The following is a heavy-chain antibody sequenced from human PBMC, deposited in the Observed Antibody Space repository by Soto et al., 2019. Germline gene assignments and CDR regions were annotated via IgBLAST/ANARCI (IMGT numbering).Heavy chain of an antibody. CDR2: TYFRSKWYN. Sequence: PSQTLSLTCAISGDSVSSNTASWNWIRQSPSRGLEWLGRTYFRSKWYNDYAVSVKSRIIINPDTSNNQFSLQLNSVTPEDTAVYYCAREGTGDSSGYYYEGVMNYGMDVWGQGTTVTVSS. CDR1: GDSVSSNTAS. V-gene: IGHV6-1*01. D-gene: IGHD3-22*01. J-gene: IGHJ6*02. CDR3: AREGTGDSSGYYYEGVMNYGMDV.